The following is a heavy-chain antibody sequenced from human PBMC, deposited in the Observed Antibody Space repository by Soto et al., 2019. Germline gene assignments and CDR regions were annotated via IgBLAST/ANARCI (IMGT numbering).Heavy chain of an antibody. J-gene: IGHJ6*03. CDR1: GFTFSSYS. V-gene: IGHV3-48*01. D-gene: IGHD2-2*01. Sequence: GGSLRLSCAASGFTFSSYSMNWVRQAPGKGLEWVSYISSSSSTIYYADSVKGRFTISRDNAKNSLYLQMNSLRAEDTAVYYCARKYCSSTSCYSQRYYYYYMDVWGKGTTVTVSS. CDR2: ISSSSSTI. CDR3: ARKYCSSTSCYSQRYYYYYMDV.